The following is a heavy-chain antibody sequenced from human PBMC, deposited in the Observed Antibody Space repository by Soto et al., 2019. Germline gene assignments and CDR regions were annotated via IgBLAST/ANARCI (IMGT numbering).Heavy chain of an antibody. CDR2: INYTGST. Sequence: SETLSLTCTVSGGSISNFYWSWIRQPPGKGLEWIGYINYTGSTSYNPSLKRRVTISADTSKNQFSLKLSSVTAADTAVYYCARGYHRDGYNYGYYFDYWGQGTLVTVSS. CDR1: GGSISNFY. J-gene: IGHJ4*02. V-gene: IGHV4-59*12. CDR3: ARGYHRDGYNYGYYFDY. D-gene: IGHD5-12*01.